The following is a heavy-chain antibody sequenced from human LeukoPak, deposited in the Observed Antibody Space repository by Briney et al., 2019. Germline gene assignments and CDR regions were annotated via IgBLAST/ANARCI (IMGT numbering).Heavy chain of an antibody. V-gene: IGHV4-59*08. CDR1: GGSISSYY. CDR2: IYYSGST. D-gene: IGHD2-21*02. Sequence: SETLSLTCTVSGGSISSYYWSWIRQPPGKGLEWIGYIYYSGSTDYNPSLKSRVTISVDTSKNQFSLKLSSVTAADTAVYYCARLGDEAFDYWGQGTLVTVSS. CDR3: ARLGDEAFDY. J-gene: IGHJ4*02.